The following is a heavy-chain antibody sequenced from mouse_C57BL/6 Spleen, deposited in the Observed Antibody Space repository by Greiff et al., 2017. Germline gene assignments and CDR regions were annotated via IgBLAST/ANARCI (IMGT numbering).Heavy chain of an antibody. CDR2: IYPGNSDT. J-gene: IGHJ2*01. V-gene: IGHV1-5*01. CDR3: ARSITTGYFDY. D-gene: IGHD1-1*01. Sequence: VQLQQSGTVLARPGASVKMSCKTSGYTFTSYWMHWVNQRPGQGLEWIGAIYPGNSDTSYNQKFTGKATLTVDTSSSTAYMELHSLTSEDTASYFCARSITTGYFDYWGQGTTLTVSS. CDR1: GYTFTSYW.